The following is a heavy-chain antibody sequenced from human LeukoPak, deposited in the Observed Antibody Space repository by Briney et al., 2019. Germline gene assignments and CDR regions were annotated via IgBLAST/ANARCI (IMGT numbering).Heavy chain of an antibody. CDR1: GFTFTTYG. Sequence: AGGSLRLSCAASGFTFTTYGMTWVRQAPGKGLEWVSTISGSGGSTFYADSVRGRFTISRDNSKNTLYLQMNSLRAEDTAVYFCAKDTQLGFYYFDYWGQGTLVTVSS. CDR3: AKDTQLGFYYFDY. CDR2: ISGSGGST. J-gene: IGHJ4*01. D-gene: IGHD3-16*01. V-gene: IGHV3-23*01.